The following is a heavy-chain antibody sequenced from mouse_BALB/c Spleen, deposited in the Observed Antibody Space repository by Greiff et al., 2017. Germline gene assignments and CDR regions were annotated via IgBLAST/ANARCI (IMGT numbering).Heavy chain of an antibody. J-gene: IGHJ4*01. V-gene: IGHV1-54*03. Sequence: LQESGAELVRPGTSVKVSCKASGYAFTNYLIEWVKQRPGQGLEWIGVINPGSGGTNYNEKFKGKATLTADKSSSTAYMQLSSLTSDDSAVYFCARGGYRYEDYAMDYWGQGTSVTVSS. CDR3: ARGGYRYEDYAMDY. D-gene: IGHD2-14*01. CDR1: GYAFTNYL. CDR2: INPGSGGT.